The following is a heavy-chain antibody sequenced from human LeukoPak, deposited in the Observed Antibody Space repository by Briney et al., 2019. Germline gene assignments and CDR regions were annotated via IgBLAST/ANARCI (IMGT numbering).Heavy chain of an antibody. CDR3: ARAVPSSGYYNHDAFDI. J-gene: IGHJ3*02. CDR1: GGSISSSSYY. CDR2: IYYSGST. Sequence: NPSETLSLTCTVSGGSISSSSYYWGWIRQPPGKGLEWIGSIYYSGSTYYDPSLKSRVTISVDTSKNQFSLKLSSVTAADTAVYYCARAVPSSGYYNHDAFDIWGQGTMVTVSS. V-gene: IGHV4-39*07. D-gene: IGHD3-22*01.